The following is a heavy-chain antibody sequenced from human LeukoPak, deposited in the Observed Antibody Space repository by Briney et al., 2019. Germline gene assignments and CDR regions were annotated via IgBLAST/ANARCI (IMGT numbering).Heavy chain of an antibody. CDR2: IYYSGST. Sequence: SETLSLTCTVSGGSISSYYWSWIRQPPGKGLEWIGYIYYSGSTNYNPSLKSRVTISVDTSKNQFSLKLSSVTAADTAVYYCARGRGYRGTKSFDYWGQGTLVTVSS. CDR1: GGSISSYY. CDR3: ARGRGYRGTKSFDY. D-gene: IGHD5-18*01. V-gene: IGHV4-59*12. J-gene: IGHJ4*02.